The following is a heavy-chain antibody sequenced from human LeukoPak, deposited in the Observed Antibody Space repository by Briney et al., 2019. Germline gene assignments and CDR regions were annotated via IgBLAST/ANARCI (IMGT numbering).Heavy chain of an antibody. CDR3: AKVLGGHDAFDI. V-gene: IGHV3-13*04. CDR1: GFTFSSYD. J-gene: IGHJ3*02. CDR2: IGIAGDT. Sequence: GGSLRLSCAASGFTFSSYDMHWVRQVSGKGLEWVSGIGIAGDTHYPGSVKGRFTISRENARNSLYLQMDSLRAGDTAVYYCAKVLGGHDAFDIWGQGTMVTVSS. D-gene: IGHD7-27*01.